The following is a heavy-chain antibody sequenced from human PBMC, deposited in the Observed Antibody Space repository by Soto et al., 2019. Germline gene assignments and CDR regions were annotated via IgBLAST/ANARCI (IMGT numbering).Heavy chain of an antibody. J-gene: IGHJ3*02. CDR2: ISSSSYI. D-gene: IGHD3-22*01. Sequence: SGGSLRLSCAASGFTFSSYSMNWVRQAPGKGLEWVSSISSSSYIYYADSVKGRFTISRDNAKNSLYLQMNSLRAEDTAVYYCAREVTVDYYDSSGYYPAHDAFDIWGQGTMVTVSS. CDR1: GFTFSSYS. V-gene: IGHV3-21*01. CDR3: AREVTVDYYDSSGYYPAHDAFDI.